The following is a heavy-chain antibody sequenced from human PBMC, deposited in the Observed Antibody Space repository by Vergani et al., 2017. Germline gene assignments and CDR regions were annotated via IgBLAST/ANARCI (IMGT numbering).Heavy chain of an antibody. V-gene: IGHV4-61*02. Sequence: QVQLQESGPGLVKPSQTLSLTCTVSGGSISSGTYYWTWLRQPAGKGLEWIGRVYTGGSANYNPSFKSRVTISLDTSRNQFSLNLNSVTAADTAVYYCARDYASRFYYANDAFDIWGRGTKVTVSS. J-gene: IGHJ3*02. CDR3: ARDYASRFYYANDAFDI. CDR2: VYTGGSA. CDR1: GGSISSGTYY. D-gene: IGHD2-8*01.